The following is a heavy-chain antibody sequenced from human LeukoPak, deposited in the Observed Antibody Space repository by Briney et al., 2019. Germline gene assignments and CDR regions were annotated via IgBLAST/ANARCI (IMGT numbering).Heavy chain of an antibody. J-gene: IGHJ4*02. Sequence: GGSLRLSCAASGFTFSSYSMNWVRQAPGKGLEWVANIKQDGREKYYVDSVKGRFTISRDNAKNSLYLQMNSLRAVDTAVYYCARDLDPSSSPFPYYFDYWGQGTLVTVSS. CDR3: ARDLDPSSSPFPYYFDY. CDR1: GFTFSSYS. CDR2: IKQDGREK. D-gene: IGHD6-6*01. V-gene: IGHV3-7*01.